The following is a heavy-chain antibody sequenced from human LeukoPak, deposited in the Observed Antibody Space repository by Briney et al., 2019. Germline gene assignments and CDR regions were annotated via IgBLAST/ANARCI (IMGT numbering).Heavy chain of an antibody. D-gene: IGHD3-22*01. V-gene: IGHV1-2*02. CDR1: GYTFTDYY. CDR3: ARADMSSGYTPNDY. CDR2: INPNSGGT. J-gene: IGHJ4*02. Sequence: GASVKVSCKASGYTFTDYYIHWVRQAPGQGLEWMGWINPNSGGTSYAQNFQGRVTKTRDTSISTAYMELSRLRADDTAVYYCARADMSSGYTPNDYWGQGTLVTVSS.